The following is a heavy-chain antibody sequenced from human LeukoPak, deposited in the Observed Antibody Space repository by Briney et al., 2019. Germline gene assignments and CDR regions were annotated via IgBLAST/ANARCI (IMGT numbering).Heavy chain of an antibody. CDR1: GGSISSYY. CDR3: ARDICSGGSCYSAS. Sequence: SETLSLTCTVSGGSISSYYWSWIRQPAGKGLEWIGRIYTSGSTNYNPSLKSRVTMSVDTSKNQFSLKLSSVTAADTAVYCCARDICSGGSCYSASWGQGTLVTVSS. D-gene: IGHD2-15*01. CDR2: IYTSGST. J-gene: IGHJ5*02. V-gene: IGHV4-4*07.